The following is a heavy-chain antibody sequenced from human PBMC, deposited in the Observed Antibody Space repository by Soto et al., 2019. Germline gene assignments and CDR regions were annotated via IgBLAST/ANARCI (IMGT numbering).Heavy chain of an antibody. CDR2: IVVGSGNT. V-gene: IGHV1-58*02. Sequence: SVKVSCKASGFTFTSSAMQWVRQARGQRLEWIGWIVVGSGNTNYAQKFQERVTITRDMSTSTAYMELSSLRSEDTAVYYCAAVTGKDIVVVPAAHLDAFDIWGQGTLVTVSS. D-gene: IGHD2-2*01. CDR1: GFTFTSSA. J-gene: IGHJ3*02. CDR3: AAVTGKDIVVVPAAHLDAFDI.